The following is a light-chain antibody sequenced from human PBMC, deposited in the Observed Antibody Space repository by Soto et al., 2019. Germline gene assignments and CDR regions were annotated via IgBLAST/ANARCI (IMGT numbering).Light chain of an antibody. Sequence: EIVLTQSPATLSLSPGERATLSCRASQSVSSYLAWYQQKPGQAPRLLIYDASNRATGIPARFSGSGSWTDFTLTISSLEPEDFAVYYCQQRINWPRTFGQGTKVEIK. CDR3: QQRINWPRT. V-gene: IGKV3-11*01. CDR1: QSVSSY. J-gene: IGKJ1*01. CDR2: DAS.